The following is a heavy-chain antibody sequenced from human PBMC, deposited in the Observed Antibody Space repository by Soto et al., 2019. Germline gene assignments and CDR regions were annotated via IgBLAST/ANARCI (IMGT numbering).Heavy chain of an antibody. V-gene: IGHV1-3*01. Sequence: QVQLVQSGAEVKKPGASVKVSCKASGYTFTSYAMHWVRQAPGQRLEWMGWINAGNGNTKYSQKFQGRVTITRDTSASTAYMELSSLRSEDTAVYYCAGSTAEVWYFDLWGRGTLVTVSS. CDR3: AGSTAEVWYFDL. CDR1: GYTFTSYA. D-gene: IGHD2-2*01. J-gene: IGHJ2*01. CDR2: INAGNGNT.